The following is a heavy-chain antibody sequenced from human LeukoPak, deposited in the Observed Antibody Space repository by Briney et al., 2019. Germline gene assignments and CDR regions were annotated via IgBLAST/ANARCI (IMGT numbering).Heavy chain of an antibody. D-gene: IGHD3-10*01. CDR1: GFTFSSYA. CDR3: AKDKFSYGSGTLDAFDI. J-gene: IGHJ3*02. Sequence: PGGSLRLSCAASGFTFSSYAMSWVRQAPGKGLEWVSAISGSGGSTYYADSVKGRFTISRDNSKNTLYLEMNSLRAEDTAVYYCAKDKFSYGSGTLDAFDIWGQGTMVTVSS. V-gene: IGHV3-23*01. CDR2: ISGSGGST.